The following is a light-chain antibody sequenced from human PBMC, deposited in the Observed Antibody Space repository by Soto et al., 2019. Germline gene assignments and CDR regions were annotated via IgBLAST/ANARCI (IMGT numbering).Light chain of an antibody. J-gene: IGLJ1*01. CDR1: SSDIGGYNY. V-gene: IGLV2-14*03. CDR2: DVS. Sequence: QSALTQPASVSGSPRQSITISCTGTSSDIGGYNYVSWYQQLPGKVPKLIIYDVSNRPSGVSDRFSGSKSGNAASLTISGLQAEDEADYYCSSYTSTSTLYVFGTGTQLTVL. CDR3: SSYTSTSTLYV.